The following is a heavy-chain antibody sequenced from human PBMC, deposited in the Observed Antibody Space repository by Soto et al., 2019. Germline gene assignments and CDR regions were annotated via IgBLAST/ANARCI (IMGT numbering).Heavy chain of an antibody. J-gene: IGHJ4*02. V-gene: IGHV3-48*03. D-gene: IGHD6-13*01. Sequence: PVGSLRLSCAASGFIFRTYEMNWVRQAPGKGLEWISYISSTDNTIFYADSVKGRFTISRDNAKNSLYLQMNSLRAEDTAVYYCAREGIATAGPHFDYWGQGTLVTVSS. CDR1: GFIFRTYE. CDR3: AREGIATAGPHFDY. CDR2: ISSTDNTI.